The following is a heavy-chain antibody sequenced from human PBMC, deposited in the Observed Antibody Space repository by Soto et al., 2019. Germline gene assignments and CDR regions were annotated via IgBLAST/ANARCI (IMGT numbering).Heavy chain of an antibody. J-gene: IGHJ1*01. D-gene: IGHD6-19*01. CDR1: GGSFSGYY. V-gene: IGHV4-34*01. Sequence: QVQLQQWGAGLLKPSETLSLTCAVYGGSFSGYYWSWIRQPPGKGLEWIGEINHSGSTNYNPSLKSRVTISVDTSKNQFSLKLSSVTAADTAVYYCARTIVGIAVAGTGYFQHWGQGTLVTVSS. CDR3: ARTIVGIAVAGTGYFQH. CDR2: INHSGST.